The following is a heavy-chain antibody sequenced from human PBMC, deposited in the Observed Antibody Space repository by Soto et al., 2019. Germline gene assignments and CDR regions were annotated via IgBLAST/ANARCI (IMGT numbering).Heavy chain of an antibody. CDR3: VRDKPHNWFDP. CDR1: GFTFSSYW. Sequence: EEQVVESGGGLVQPGGSLRLSCAASGFTFSSYWMHWVRQAPGKGLVWVSRINNDGRDTTYADSVKGRFTISRDNAKNTVYLQMISLRAEDTAVYYCVRDKPHNWFDPWGQGTPVTVSS. CDR2: INNDGRDT. V-gene: IGHV3-74*01. J-gene: IGHJ5*02.